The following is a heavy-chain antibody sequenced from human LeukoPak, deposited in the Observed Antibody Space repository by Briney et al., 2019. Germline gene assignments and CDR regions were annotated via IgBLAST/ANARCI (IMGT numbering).Heavy chain of an antibody. CDR1: GGAFSSYA. J-gene: IGHJ5*02. D-gene: IGHD3-10*01. CDR3: ARDQDSGSGSYYNA. V-gene: IGHV1-69*13. CDR2: IIPIFGTA. Sequence: SVKVSCKASGGAFSSYAISWVRQAPGQGLEWMGGIIPIFGTANFAHKFQGRVTITADESTSTAYMELSSLRSEDTAVYYCARDQDSGSGSYYNALGQGTLVTVSS.